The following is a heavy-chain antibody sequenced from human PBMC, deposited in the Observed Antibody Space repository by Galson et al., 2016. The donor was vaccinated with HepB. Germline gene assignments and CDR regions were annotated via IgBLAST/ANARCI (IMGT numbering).Heavy chain of an antibody. CDR1: GFTFSSYS. CDR2: ISISSSYI. D-gene: IGHD2-2*01. CDR3: ARMDCSSTTCWAPYYYYYYYMDV. Sequence: SLRLSCAASGFTFSSYSMNWVRQAPGRGLEWVSSISISSSYIYYADSVKGRFTISRDNAKNSLYLQMNSLRAEDTAVYYCARMDCSSTTCWAPYYYYYYYMDVWGKGTTGTVSS. V-gene: IGHV3-21*01. J-gene: IGHJ6*03.